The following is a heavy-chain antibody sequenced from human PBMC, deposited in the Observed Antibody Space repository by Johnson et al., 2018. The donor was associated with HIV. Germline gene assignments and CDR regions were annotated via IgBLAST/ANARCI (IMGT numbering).Heavy chain of an antibody. J-gene: IGHJ3*02. CDR2: ISGSGGST. Sequence: EVLLLESGGGLAQPGGALRLSCAASGFTFSSYAMSWVRQAPGTGLEWVSGISGSGGSTYYADSVRGRVTISRDNSKNTLYLQMNSLRAEDTAVYYCAKGEAATTVTLDIWGQGTMVTVSS. CDR3: AKGEAATTVTLDI. CDR1: GFTFSSYA. V-gene: IGHV3-23*01. D-gene: IGHD4-11*01.